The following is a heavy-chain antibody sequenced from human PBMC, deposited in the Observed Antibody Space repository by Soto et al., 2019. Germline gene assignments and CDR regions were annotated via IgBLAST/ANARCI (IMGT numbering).Heavy chain of an antibody. D-gene: IGHD6-19*01. CDR2: ISSSSSTI. CDR3: ARDDEDVYSSGWLNWFDP. CDR1: GFTFSSYS. V-gene: IGHV3-48*02. Sequence: EVQLVESGGGLVQPGGSLRLSCAASGFTFSSYSMNWVRQAPGKGLEWVSYISSSSSTIYYADSVKGRFTISRDNSKKSLYLQMNSLRDEDTAVYYCARDDEDVYSSGWLNWFDPWGQGTLVTVSS. J-gene: IGHJ5*02.